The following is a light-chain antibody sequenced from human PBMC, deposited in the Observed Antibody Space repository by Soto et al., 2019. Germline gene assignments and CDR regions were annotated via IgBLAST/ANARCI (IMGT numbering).Light chain of an antibody. CDR1: QGISSW. Sequence: DLQMTQSPSSLSASVGDRVTITSRASQGISSWLAWDQQKPVKAPKLLIYAASSLQTGVPSRFSVSASGTDFTLPIRSLQPENFATCYCKQANSFPITFGQGTRLEI. CDR2: AAS. J-gene: IGKJ5*01. V-gene: IGKV1D-12*01. CDR3: KQANSFPIT.